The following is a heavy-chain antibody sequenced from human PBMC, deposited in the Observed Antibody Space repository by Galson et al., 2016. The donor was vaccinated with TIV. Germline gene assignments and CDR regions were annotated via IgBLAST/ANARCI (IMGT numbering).Heavy chain of an antibody. J-gene: IGHJ6*03. D-gene: IGHD3-16*01. CDR1: GGSLSGSQ. CDR2: INHFGSA. V-gene: IGHV4-34*01. Sequence: SETLSLTCAVFGGSLSGSQWSWVRQSPEKGLEWLAEINHFGSANYKPSLKSRLTISIDTSKKQFSLKMTSMTAADSAVYYCARGRWGDSAVAYYYHFDVWGEGTTVTVSS. CDR3: ARGRWGDSAVAYYYHFDV.